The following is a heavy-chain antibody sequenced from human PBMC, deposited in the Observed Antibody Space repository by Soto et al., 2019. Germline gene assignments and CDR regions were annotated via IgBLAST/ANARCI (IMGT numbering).Heavy chain of an antibody. CDR3: TTDLAYYDSSGYPH. CDR2: IKSKTDGGTT. D-gene: IGHD3-22*01. Sequence: PGGSLRLSCAASGFTFSIAWMNWVRQAPGKGLEWVGRIKSKTDGGTTDHAAPVRGRFTISRDDSRNTLFLQMNSLKTEDTAVYYCTTDLAYYDSSGYPHWGQGTLVTVSS. V-gene: IGHV3-15*01. J-gene: IGHJ4*02. CDR1: GFTFSIAW.